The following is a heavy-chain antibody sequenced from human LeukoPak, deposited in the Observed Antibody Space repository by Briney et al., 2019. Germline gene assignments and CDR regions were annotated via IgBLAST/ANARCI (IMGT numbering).Heavy chain of an antibody. J-gene: IGHJ5*02. Sequence: SVKVSCKASRDTFTNNAISWVRQAPGQGLEWMGGIIPIFGTAHYAQKFQGRVTITVDESTSTAYMELSSLRSEDTAVYYCARVVTPRYCSTTSCYWKGRFDPWGQGTLVTVSS. CDR1: RDTFTNNA. D-gene: IGHD2-2*01. CDR3: ARVVTPRYCSTTSCYWKGRFDP. V-gene: IGHV1-69*01. CDR2: IIPIFGTA.